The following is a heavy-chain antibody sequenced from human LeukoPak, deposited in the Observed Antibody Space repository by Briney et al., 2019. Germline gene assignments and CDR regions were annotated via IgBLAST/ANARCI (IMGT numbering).Heavy chain of an antibody. CDR2: ISYDGSNK. CDR3: ARESTGSCPDY. V-gene: IGHV3-30-3*01. D-gene: IGHD1-1*01. J-gene: IGHJ4*02. CDR1: GFTFSSYA. Sequence: GRSLRLSCAASGFTFSSYAMHWVRQAPGKGLEWVAGISYDGSNKYYADSVKGRLTISRDNSKNTLYLQMNSLRAEDTAVYYCARESTGSCPDYWGQGTLVTVSS.